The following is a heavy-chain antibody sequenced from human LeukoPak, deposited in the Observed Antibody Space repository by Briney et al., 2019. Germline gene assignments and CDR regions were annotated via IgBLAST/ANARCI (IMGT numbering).Heavy chain of an antibody. V-gene: IGHV1-69*04. CDR2: IIPILGIA. CDR1: GGTFSSYA. Sequence: GASVKVSCKASGGTFSSYAISWVRQAPGQGLEWMGRIIPILGIANYAQKFQGRVTITADKSTSTAYMELSSLRSEDTAVYYCARAGNDILTGYSSQFDYWGQGTLVTVSS. CDR3: ARAGNDILTGYSSQFDY. J-gene: IGHJ4*02. D-gene: IGHD3-9*01.